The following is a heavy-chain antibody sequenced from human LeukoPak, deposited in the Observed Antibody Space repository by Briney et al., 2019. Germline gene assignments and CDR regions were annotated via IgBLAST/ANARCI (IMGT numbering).Heavy chain of an antibody. V-gene: IGHV3-30*04. CDR3: AGGSKYSGYDYPSS. Sequence: GRSLRLSCAASGFTFSSYAMHWVRQAPGKGLEWVTIISYDGTNKYYADSVKGRFTISRDNFKNTLYLQMNSLGPGDTAVYFCAGGSKYSGYDYPSSWGQGTLVTVSS. CDR1: GFTFSSYA. D-gene: IGHD5-12*01. J-gene: IGHJ5*02. CDR2: ISYDGTNK.